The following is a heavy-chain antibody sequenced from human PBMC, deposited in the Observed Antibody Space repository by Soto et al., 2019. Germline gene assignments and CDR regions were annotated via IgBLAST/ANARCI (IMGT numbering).Heavy chain of an antibody. CDR1: GGATSSGDYY. Sequence: PSETLSLTCTVSGGATSSGDYYWSWLRHSPGKGLEWMGYIHNSGTTYYNPSLKSRVSISVDTSKNQFSLKLSSVTAADTAVYYCAREHIVVVPAAMEGGFYYYGMDVWGQGTTVTVSS. J-gene: IGHJ6*02. CDR2: IHNSGTT. CDR3: AREHIVVVPAAMEGGFYYYGMDV. V-gene: IGHV4-30-4*01. D-gene: IGHD2-2*01.